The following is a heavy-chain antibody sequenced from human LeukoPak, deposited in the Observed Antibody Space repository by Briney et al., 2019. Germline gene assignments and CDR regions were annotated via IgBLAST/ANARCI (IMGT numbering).Heavy chain of an antibody. CDR2: ISYDGSNK. CDR3: AKIAVAGSDAFDI. V-gene: IGHV3-30*18. CDR1: GFTFSSYG. J-gene: IGHJ3*02. D-gene: IGHD6-19*01. Sequence: QPGGSLRLSCAASGFTFSSYGMHWVRQAPGKGLEWVAIISYDGSNKYYADSVKGRFTISRDNSKNTLYLQMNSLRAEDTAVYYCAKIAVAGSDAFDIWGQGTMVTVSS.